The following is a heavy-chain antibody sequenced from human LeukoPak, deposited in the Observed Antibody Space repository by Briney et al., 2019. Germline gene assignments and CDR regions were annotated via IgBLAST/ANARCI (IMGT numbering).Heavy chain of an antibody. D-gene: IGHD2-2*02. V-gene: IGHV4-61*02. CDR3: ARGPELGYCSSTSCYTVRDNWFDP. J-gene: IGHJ5*02. CDR2: IYSSGST. Sequence: PSETLSLTCTVSGGSISSGSYYWSWIRQPAGKGLEWIGRIYSSGSTNYNPSLKSRVNISRDTSKNQFSLKLSSVTAADTAVYYCARGPELGYCSSTSCYTVRDNWFDPWGQGTLVTVSS. CDR1: GGSISSGSYY.